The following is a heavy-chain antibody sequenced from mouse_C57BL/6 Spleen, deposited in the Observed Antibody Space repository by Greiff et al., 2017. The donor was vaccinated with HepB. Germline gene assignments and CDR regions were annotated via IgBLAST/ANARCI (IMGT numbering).Heavy chain of an antibody. D-gene: IGHD2-5*01. V-gene: IGHV5-4*03. Sequence: EVKLMESGGGLVKPGGSLKLSCAASGFTFSSYAMSWVRQTPEKRLEWVATISDGGSYTYYPDNVKGRFTISRDNAKNNLYLQMSHLKSEDTAMYYCARAPYYSNYWYFDVWGTGTTVTVSS. CDR1: GFTFSSYA. J-gene: IGHJ1*03. CDR2: ISDGGSYT. CDR3: ARAPYYSNYWYFDV.